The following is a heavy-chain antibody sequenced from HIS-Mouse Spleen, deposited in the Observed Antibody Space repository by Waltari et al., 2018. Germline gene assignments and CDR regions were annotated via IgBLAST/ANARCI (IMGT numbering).Heavy chain of an antibody. CDR1: GYTFTRYD. CDR2: NKPNSGNT. Sequence: QVQLVQSGAEVKKPGASVKVSCKASGYTFTRYDINWVRQATGQGLEWMGRNKPNSGNTGYAKKFQGRVTMTRNTSISTAYMELSSLRSEDTAVYYCARGGSSPRPNWFDPWGQGTLVTVSS. D-gene: IGHD6-6*01. J-gene: IGHJ5*02. V-gene: IGHV1-8*01. CDR3: ARGGSSPRPNWFDP.